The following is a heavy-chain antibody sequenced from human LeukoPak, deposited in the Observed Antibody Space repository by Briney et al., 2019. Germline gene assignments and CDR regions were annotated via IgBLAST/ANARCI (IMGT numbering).Heavy chain of an antibody. CDR3: ARVSWGYSVVFHYGMDV. CDR1: GFTFSSYE. J-gene: IGHJ6*02. D-gene: IGHD3-22*01. CDR2: ISSSGSTI. V-gene: IGHV3-48*03. Sequence: GGSLRLSCAASGFTFSSYEMNWVRQAPGKGLEWVSYISSSGSTIYYADSVEGRFTISRDNAKNSLYLQMNSLRAEDTAVYYCARVSWGYSVVFHYGMDVWGQGTTVTVSS.